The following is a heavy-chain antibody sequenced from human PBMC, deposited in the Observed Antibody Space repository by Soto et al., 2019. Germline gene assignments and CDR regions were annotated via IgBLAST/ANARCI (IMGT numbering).Heavy chain of an antibody. CDR3: ARDMYSSDYFVKWFEP. D-gene: IGHD6-19*01. CDR1: GFSFSSYA. V-gene: IGHV3-30-3*01. J-gene: IGHJ5*02. CDR2: ISHDGINK. Sequence: SGGGVVQHGRFLRLSCTASGFSFSSYAMYWFRQPPGKGLEGVAVISHDGINKHYADSVKGRVTVYRDNSNHSLDLQLNSLRGEDTDMYYCARDMYSSDYFVKWFEPWGQGTLVTVSS.